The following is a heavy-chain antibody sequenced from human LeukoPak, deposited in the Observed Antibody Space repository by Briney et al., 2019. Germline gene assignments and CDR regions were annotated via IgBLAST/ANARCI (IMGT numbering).Heavy chain of an antibody. CDR2: ISSSGSTI. Sequence: GGSLRLSCAASGFTFSDYYMSWIRQAPGKGLEWVSYISSSGSTIYYADSVKGRFTISRDNAKNSLYLQMNSLRAEDTAVYYCARDEKYCSGGSCLFYYYYYMDVWAKGPRSPSP. J-gene: IGHJ6*03. CDR3: ARDEKYCSGGSCLFYYYYYMDV. D-gene: IGHD2-15*01. V-gene: IGHV3-11*01. CDR1: GFTFSDYY.